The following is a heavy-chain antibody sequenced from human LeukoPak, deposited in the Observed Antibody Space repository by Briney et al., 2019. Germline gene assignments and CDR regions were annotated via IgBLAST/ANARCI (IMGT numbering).Heavy chain of an antibody. D-gene: IGHD3-3*01. J-gene: IGHJ4*02. CDR1: GYSISSGYY. V-gene: IGHV4-38-2*02. Sequence: SVTLPLTCTVSGYSISSGYYWGWIRQPPGKGLEWFGSIYHSGSTYYTPSLKSRVTISVDTSKNQFSLKLSSVTAADPAVYYLAIDSPPIFGHVGDVYCGQGTLVSVSS. CDR2: IYHSGST. CDR3: AIDSPPIFGHVGDVY.